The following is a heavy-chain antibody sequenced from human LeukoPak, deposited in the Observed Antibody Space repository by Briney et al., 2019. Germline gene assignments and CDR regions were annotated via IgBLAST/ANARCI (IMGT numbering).Heavy chain of an antibody. Sequence: GGSLRLSCTASGFTFSNYWMSWVRQAPGKGLEWVANIKQDGSEKYYVDSVKGRFTISRDNAKNSLYLQMNSLRAEDTAVYYCARLSTAVAAGDYWGQGTLVTVSS. CDR2: IKQDGSEK. D-gene: IGHD6-19*01. J-gene: IGHJ4*02. V-gene: IGHV3-7*01. CDR1: GFTFSNYW. CDR3: ARLSTAVAAGDY.